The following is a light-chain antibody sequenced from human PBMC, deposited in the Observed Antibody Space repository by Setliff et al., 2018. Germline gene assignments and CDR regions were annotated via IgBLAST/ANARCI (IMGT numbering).Light chain of an antibody. V-gene: IGLV2-8*01. CDR2: EVT. CDR3: SSYAGSDNYV. Sequence: QSALTQPPSASGSPGQSVTISCTGTSGDVGGYNFVSWYQQHPGKAPKLIISEVTERPSGVPDRFSGSKSGNTASLTVSGLQAEDEADYYCSSYAGSDNYVFGTGTKVT. J-gene: IGLJ1*01. CDR1: SGDVGGYNF.